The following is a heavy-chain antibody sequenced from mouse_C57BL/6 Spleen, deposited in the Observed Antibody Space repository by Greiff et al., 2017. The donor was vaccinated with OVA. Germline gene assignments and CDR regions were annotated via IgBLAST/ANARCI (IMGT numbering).Heavy chain of an antibody. CDR3: AAELGRNY. CDR1: GFNIKDYY. Sequence: EVQLQQSGAELVKPGASVKLSCTASGFNIKDYYMHWVKQRTEQGLEWIGRIDPEDGETKYDAKFQGKATIPEDKPSNTAYLQLSSLTSEDTAVYYCAAELGRNYWGQGTTLTVSS. J-gene: IGHJ2*01. D-gene: IGHD4-1*01. CDR2: IDPEDGET. V-gene: IGHV14-2*01.